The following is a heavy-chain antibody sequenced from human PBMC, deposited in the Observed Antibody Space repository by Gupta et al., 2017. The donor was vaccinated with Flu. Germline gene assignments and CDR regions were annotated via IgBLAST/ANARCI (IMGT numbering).Heavy chain of an antibody. V-gene: IGHV1-69*01. J-gene: IGHJ4*02. Sequence: PGQGLEWMGGIIPLFHTARYAQKFLGRVTITADESTSTTYIELTSLTAEDTAVYYCAGARERDILTAFLPFDNWGQGTLVTVSS. CDR2: IIPLFHTA. CDR3: AGARERDILTAFLPFDN. D-gene: IGHD3-9*01.